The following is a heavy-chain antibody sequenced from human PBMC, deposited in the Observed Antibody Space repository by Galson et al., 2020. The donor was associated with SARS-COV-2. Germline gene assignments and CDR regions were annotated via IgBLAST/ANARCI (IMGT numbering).Heavy chain of an antibody. V-gene: IGHV1-18*01. CDR1: GYTFTSYG. CDR2: ISAYNGNT. J-gene: IGHJ1*01. Sequence: GESLKISCKASGYTFTSYGISWVRQAPGQGLEWMGWISAYNGNTNYAQKLQGRVTMTTDTSTSTAYMELRSLRSDDTAVYYCARIYDSSGYQTLYFQHWGQGTLVTVSS. CDR3: ARIYDSSGYQTLYFQH. D-gene: IGHD3-22*01.